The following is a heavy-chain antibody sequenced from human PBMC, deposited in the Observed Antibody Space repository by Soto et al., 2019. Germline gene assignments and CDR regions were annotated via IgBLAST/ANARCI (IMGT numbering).Heavy chain of an antibody. CDR1: GGSIRNSNYY. J-gene: IGHJ6*02. V-gene: IGHV4-39*01. CDR2: IYYSGRT. CDR3: ARGSYGPIKNYDYDYGMDV. D-gene: IGHD5-18*01. Sequence: QLQLQESGPGLVKPSETLSLTCTVSGGSIRNSNYYCGWIRQPPGKGLGWIGSIYYSGRTYYNPPLKSRVTISVDTSKNQFSLQLSSVTAADTAVYYCARGSYGPIKNYDYDYGMDVWGQGTTVTVAS.